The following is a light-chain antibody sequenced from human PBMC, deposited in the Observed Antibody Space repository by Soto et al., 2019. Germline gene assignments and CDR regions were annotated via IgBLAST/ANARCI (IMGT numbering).Light chain of an antibody. CDR2: EAS. V-gene: IGKV1-17*01. J-gene: IGKJ4*01. CDR3: VQNYSYPLT. Sequence: DIQMTQSPASLSASVTDRVTITCRASQDIGTDLGWYQQKPGKAPERLIYEASVLQSGVPSRFSGSGSGTEFTLTVSSLQHEDFATYYCVQNYSYPLTFGGGTKVDIK. CDR1: QDIGTD.